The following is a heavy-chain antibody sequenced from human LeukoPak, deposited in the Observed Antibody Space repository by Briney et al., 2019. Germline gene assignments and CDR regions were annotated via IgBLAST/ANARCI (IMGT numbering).Heavy chain of an antibody. CDR2: INPNSGGT. CDR3: ARVKGSSTIDY. J-gene: IGHJ4*02. CDR1: GYTFTGYY. V-gene: IGHV1-2*02. Sequence: AASVKVSCKASGYTFTGYYMHWVRQAPGQGLEWMGWINPNSGGTNYAQKFQGRVTMTRDTSISTAYMELSRLRSDDTAVYYYARVKGSSTIDYWGQGTLVTVSS. D-gene: IGHD6-6*01.